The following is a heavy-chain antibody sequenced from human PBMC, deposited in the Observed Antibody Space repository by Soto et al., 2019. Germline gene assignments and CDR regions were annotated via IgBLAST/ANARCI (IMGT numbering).Heavy chain of an antibody. CDR3: ARDQGVVIIEDY. V-gene: IGHV3-33*01. J-gene: IGHJ4*02. CDR2: IWYDGSSK. D-gene: IGHD2-8*01. Sequence: PGGSLRLSCAASGFTFRNHAMHWVRQAPGKGLEWVALIWYDGSSKYYADSVKGRFTISRDNSKNTLYLEMNSLRAEDTAIYYCARDQGVVIIEDYWGQGTLVTVSS. CDR1: GFTFRNHA.